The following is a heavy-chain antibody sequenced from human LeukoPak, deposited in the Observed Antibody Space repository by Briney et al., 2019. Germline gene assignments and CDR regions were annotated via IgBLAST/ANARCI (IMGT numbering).Heavy chain of an antibody. V-gene: IGHV1-24*01. CDR1: GYTLTELS. J-gene: IGHJ4*02. D-gene: IGHD6-19*01. CDR3: ATGLAVAGPADY. CDR2: FDPEDGET. Sequence: ASVKVSCKVSGYTLTELSMHWVRQAPGKGLEWMGGFDPEDGETIYAQKFQGRVTMTEDTSTDTAYMELSSLRSEGTAVYYCATGLAVAGPADYWGQGTLVTVSS.